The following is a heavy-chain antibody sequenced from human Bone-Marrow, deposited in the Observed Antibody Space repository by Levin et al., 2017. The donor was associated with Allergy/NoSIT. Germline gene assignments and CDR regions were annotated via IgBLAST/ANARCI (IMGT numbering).Heavy chain of an antibody. CDR3: AREKWNYYDSSGYYDAFDI. CDR2: IYYSGST. Sequence: SETLSLTCTVSGGSISSYYWSWIRQPPGKGLEWIGYIYYSGSTNYNPSLKSRVTISVDTSKNQFSLKLSSVTAADTAVYYCAREKWNYYDSSGYYDAFDIWGQGTMVTVSS. CDR1: GGSISSYY. J-gene: IGHJ3*02. V-gene: IGHV4-59*01. D-gene: IGHD3-22*01.